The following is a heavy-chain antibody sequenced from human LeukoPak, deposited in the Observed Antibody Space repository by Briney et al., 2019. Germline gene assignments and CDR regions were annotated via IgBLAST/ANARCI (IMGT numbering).Heavy chain of an antibody. V-gene: IGHV5-51*01. CDR2: IYPGDSDT. CDR1: GHSFTSYW. CDR3: AGLAGSGGSCYRCFDY. D-gene: IGHD2-15*01. J-gene: IGHJ4*02. Sequence: GESLKISCKGSGHSFTSYWIGWVRQMPGKGLEWMGIIYPGDSDTRYSPSFQGQVTISADKSISTAYLQWSSLEASDTAMYYCAGLAGSGGSCYRCFDYWGQGTLVTVSS.